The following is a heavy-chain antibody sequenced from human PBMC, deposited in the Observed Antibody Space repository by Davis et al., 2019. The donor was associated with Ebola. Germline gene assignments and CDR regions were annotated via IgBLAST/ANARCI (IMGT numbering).Heavy chain of an antibody. Sequence: GESLKISCAASGFTFDDYAMHWVRQAPGKGLEWVSYISSSSSTIYYADSVKGRFTISRDNAKNSLYLQMNSLRDEDTAVYYCARDGYCSSTSCYRGGYYYYYGMDVWGQGTTVTVSS. CDR3: ARDGYCSSTSCYRGGYYYYYGMDV. D-gene: IGHD2-2*02. CDR2: ISSSSSTI. V-gene: IGHV3-48*02. CDR1: GFTFDDYA. J-gene: IGHJ6*02.